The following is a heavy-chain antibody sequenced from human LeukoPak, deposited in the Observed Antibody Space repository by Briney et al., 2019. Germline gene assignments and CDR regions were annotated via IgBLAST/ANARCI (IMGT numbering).Heavy chain of an antibody. Sequence: SETLSLTCTVSGGSISSYYWSWIRQPAGKGLEWIGRIYISGRSDYKSSLKSRVTMSGDTSKNQFSLKLSSVTAADTAVYYCARGGDSSSWYGGFDSWGQGTLVTVSS. J-gene: IGHJ4*02. CDR2: IYISGRS. CDR3: ARGGDSSSWYGGFDS. V-gene: IGHV4-4*07. CDR1: GGSISSYY. D-gene: IGHD6-13*01.